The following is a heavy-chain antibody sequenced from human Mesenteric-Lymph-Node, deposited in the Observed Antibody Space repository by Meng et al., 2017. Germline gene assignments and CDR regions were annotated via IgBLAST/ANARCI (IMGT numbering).Heavy chain of an antibody. V-gene: IGHV4-34*01. J-gene: IGHJ4*02. CDR1: GGSFSGYY. D-gene: IGHD3-10*01. CDR3: ARIRWELGWSFDS. CDR2: INHSGST. Sequence: SETLSLTCAVYGGSFSGYYWSWIRQPPGKGLEWIGEINHSGSTNYNPSLKSRVTISVDTSKNQFSLKLSSVTAADTGVYYCARIRWELGWSFDSWGQGTLVTVSS.